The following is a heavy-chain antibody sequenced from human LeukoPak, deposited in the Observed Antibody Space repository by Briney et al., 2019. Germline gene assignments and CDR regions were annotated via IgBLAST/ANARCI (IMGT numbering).Heavy chain of an antibody. Sequence: PSETLSLTCTVSGGSISSYYWNWIRQPPGKGLEWIGYIYNSGSTNNNPSLKSRVTISVDTSKKQFSLKLSSVTAADTAVYYCAKSSGYGLVDIWGQGTMVTVSS. V-gene: IGHV4-59*12. J-gene: IGHJ3*02. CDR2: IYNSGST. CDR1: GGSISSYY. D-gene: IGHD3-22*01. CDR3: AKSSGYGLVDI.